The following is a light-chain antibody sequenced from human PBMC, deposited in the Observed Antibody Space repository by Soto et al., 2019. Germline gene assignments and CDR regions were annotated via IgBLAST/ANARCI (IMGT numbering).Light chain of an antibody. CDR3: SSYTSSRTLV. J-gene: IGLJ2*01. Sequence: QSVLTQPASVSGSPGQSITISCTGTSSDVGGYNYVSWYQQHPGKAPKLMIYEVSNRPSGVSNRFSGSKSGNTASLTISGLQAEDEADYYCSSYTSSRTLVFGGGTKGTVL. V-gene: IGLV2-14*01. CDR1: SSDVGGYNY. CDR2: EVS.